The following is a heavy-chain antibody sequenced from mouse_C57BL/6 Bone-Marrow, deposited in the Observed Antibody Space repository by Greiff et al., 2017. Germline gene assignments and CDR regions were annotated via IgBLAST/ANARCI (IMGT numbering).Heavy chain of an antibody. CDR3: ARGGYFVEY. Sequence: QVQLQQPGAELVMPGASVKLSCKASGYTFTSYWMHWVKQRPGQGLEWIGEIDPSDSYTNYNQKFKGKSTLTVDKSSSTAYMQLSSLTSEDSAVYFFARGGYFVEYWGQGTTLKV. CDR2: IDPSDSYT. J-gene: IGHJ2*01. CDR1: GYTFTSYW. D-gene: IGHD2-14*01. V-gene: IGHV1-69*01.